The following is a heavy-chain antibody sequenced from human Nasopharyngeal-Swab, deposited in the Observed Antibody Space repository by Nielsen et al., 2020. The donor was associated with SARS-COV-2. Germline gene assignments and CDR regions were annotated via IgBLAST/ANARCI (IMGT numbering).Heavy chain of an antibody. Sequence: GGSLRLSCAASGFTFGSYWMNWVRLAPGNRLEWVATVKQDGSAIYHVDSLKGRFTISRDNAKNSLYLQMNSLTTEDTAIYYCARDMIVGPPDYFDHWGQGTLLTVSS. V-gene: IGHV3-7*01. CDR3: ARDMIVGPPDYFDH. J-gene: IGHJ4*02. D-gene: IGHD3/OR15-3a*01. CDR1: GFTFGSYW. CDR2: VKQDGSAI.